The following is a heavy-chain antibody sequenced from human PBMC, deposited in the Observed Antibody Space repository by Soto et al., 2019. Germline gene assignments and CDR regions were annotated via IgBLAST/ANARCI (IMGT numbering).Heavy chain of an antibody. J-gene: IGHJ3*02. CDR1: GFTFSDYY. Sequence: GGSLRLSCAASGFTFSDYYMSWIRQAPGKGLEWVSYISSSSSYTNYADSVKGRFTISRDNAKNSLYLQMNSLRAEDTAVYYCARGTDGPDAFDIWGQGTMVTVSS. V-gene: IGHV3-11*05. CDR3: ARGTDGPDAFDI. CDR2: ISSSSSYT.